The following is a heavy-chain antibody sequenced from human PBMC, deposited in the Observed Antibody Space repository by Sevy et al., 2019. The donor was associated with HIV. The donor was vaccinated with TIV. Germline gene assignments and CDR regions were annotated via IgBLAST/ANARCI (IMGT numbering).Heavy chain of an antibody. CDR2: LSFGCGKI. D-gene: IGHD2-8*01. V-gene: IGHV3-23*01. J-gene: IGHJ4*02. CDR3: AREGCTRPHDY. CDR1: GFAFYDYS. Sequence: GGSLRLSCAASGFAFYDYSMSWIRQAPGKGLEWVATLSFGCGKINYADSVKGRFTISRNNSKNSFYLQMDNLRVEDSALYYCAREGCTRPHDYWGQGTRVTVSS.